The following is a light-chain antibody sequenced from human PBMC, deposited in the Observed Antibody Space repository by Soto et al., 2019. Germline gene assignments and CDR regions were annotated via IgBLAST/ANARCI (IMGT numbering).Light chain of an antibody. J-gene: IGKJ2*01. CDR3: QQYGDSPLT. CDR1: QSVSNNY. Sequence: IVLTQSPGTLSLCPEERATLSCRASQSVSNNYLAWFQKKPGQAPRLLMYAESGRAPAIPDRFSGSGSGTDFTLIISRLEPEDFAVYYCQQYGDSPLTFGQGTKLEI. V-gene: IGKV3-20*01. CDR2: AES.